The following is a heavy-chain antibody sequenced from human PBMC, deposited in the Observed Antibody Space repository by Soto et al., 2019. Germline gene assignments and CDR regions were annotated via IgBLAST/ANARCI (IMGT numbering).Heavy chain of an antibody. D-gene: IGHD4-17*01. CDR1: GGSISPYY. J-gene: IGHJ3*02. CDR3: ARHREGGLRKAFDI. V-gene: IGHV4-59*08. CDR2: IYYGGST. Sequence: PSETLSLTCTVSGGSISPYYWSWIRQPPGKGLEWVGYIYYGGSTSYNPSLKSRVTISVDTSKNQFSLKLSSVTAADTAVYYCARHREGGLRKAFDIWGQGTMVTVSS.